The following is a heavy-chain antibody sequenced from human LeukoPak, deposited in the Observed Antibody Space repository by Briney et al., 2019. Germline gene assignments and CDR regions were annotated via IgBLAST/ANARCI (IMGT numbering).Heavy chain of an antibody. Sequence: SETLSLTCTVSGGSISSISYYWGWIRQPPGKGLEWIGSIYYSGGTYSNPSLKSRVTISVDTSKNQFSLKLSSVTAADTAVYYCASGNGTYYSFYGMDVWGQGTTVTVSS. CDR1: GGSISSISYY. J-gene: IGHJ6*02. D-gene: IGHD1-14*01. CDR2: IYYSGGT. V-gene: IGHV4-39*01. CDR3: ASGNGTYYSFYGMDV.